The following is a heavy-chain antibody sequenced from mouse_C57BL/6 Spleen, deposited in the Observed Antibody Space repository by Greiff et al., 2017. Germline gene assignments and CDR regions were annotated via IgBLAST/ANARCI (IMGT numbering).Heavy chain of an antibody. J-gene: IGHJ4*01. V-gene: IGHV1-64*01. CDR3: ERGDITTVVDYYAMDY. Sequence: QVQLQQPGAELVKPGASVKLSCKASGYTFTSYWMHWVKQRPGQGLEWIGMIHPNSGSTNYNEKFKSKATLTVDKSSSTAYMQLSSLTSEDSAVDYCERGDITTVVDYYAMDYWGQGTSVTVSS. CDR2: IHPNSGST. D-gene: IGHD1-1*01. CDR1: GYTFTSYW.